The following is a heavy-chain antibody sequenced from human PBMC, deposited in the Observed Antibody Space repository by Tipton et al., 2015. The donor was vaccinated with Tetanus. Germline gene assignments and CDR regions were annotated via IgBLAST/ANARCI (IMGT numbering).Heavy chain of an antibody. Sequence: TLSLTCTVSVGSISSGDYCWSWVRQSPGEGLEWIGHIYKSGNTYYKPSLKSRVAISIDASRNQFSLKLNSMTAADTAVYYCARVGYYYYYMDVRGKGTTVTVSS. CDR2: IYKSGNT. V-gene: IGHV4-30-4*01. CDR3: ARVGYYYYYMDV. CDR1: VGSISSGDYC. D-gene: IGHD3-22*01. J-gene: IGHJ6*03.